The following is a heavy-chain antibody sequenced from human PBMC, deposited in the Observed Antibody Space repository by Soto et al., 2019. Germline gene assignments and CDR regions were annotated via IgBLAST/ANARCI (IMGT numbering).Heavy chain of an antibody. CDR3: ARVGYYDSSGS. V-gene: IGHV1-46*01. Sequence: ASVKVSCKASGYTFTSYYMHWVRQAPGQGLEWMGIINPSGGSTSYAQKFQGRVTITADESTSTAYMELSSLRSEDTAVYYCARVGYYDSSGSWGQGTLVTVSS. CDR1: GYTFTSYY. CDR2: INPSGGST. D-gene: IGHD3-22*01. J-gene: IGHJ4*02.